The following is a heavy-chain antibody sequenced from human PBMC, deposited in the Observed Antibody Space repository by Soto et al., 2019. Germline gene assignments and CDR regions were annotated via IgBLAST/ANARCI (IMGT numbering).Heavy chain of an antibody. Sequence: SVKVSCKASGGTFSSYAISWVRQAPGQGLGWMGGIIPIFGTANYAQKFQGRVTITADESTSTAYMELSSLRSEDTAVYYCARALEEIVVVPAAPTNYGMDVWGQGTTVTVSS. CDR3: ARALEEIVVVPAAPTNYGMDV. V-gene: IGHV1-69*13. D-gene: IGHD2-2*01. CDR2: IIPIFGTA. J-gene: IGHJ6*02. CDR1: GGTFSSYA.